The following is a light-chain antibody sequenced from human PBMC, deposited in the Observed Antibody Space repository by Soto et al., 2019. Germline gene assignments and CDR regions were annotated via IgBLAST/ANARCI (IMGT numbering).Light chain of an antibody. J-gene: IGKJ4*01. Sequence: PGGRVTLSCRARQSFSRSYLTWYQQKPGQAPRLVICGASSRPPGIAAMFSGSGSGTNFIRTTSSLQVEECAVHYYQHRRKAPARTFGGGTKVDIK. CDR2: GAS. V-gene: IGKV3D-7*01. CDR1: QSFSRSY. CDR3: QHRRKAPART.